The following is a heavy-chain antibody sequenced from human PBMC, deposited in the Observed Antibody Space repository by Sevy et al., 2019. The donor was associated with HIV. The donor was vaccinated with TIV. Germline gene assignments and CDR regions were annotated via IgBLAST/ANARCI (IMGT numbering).Heavy chain of an antibody. CDR1: GITFSTSV. D-gene: IGHD2-2*01. J-gene: IGHJ3*02. Sequence: GGSLRLSCNASGITFSTSVMNWVRQSPDRGLEWVSSISGDTYYTHYADSMRGRFIISRDNAKNSLFLEMNSLTVEDTAVYYCTRASLLGYCSTTRCDYAFDIWGPGTVVTVSS. V-gene: IGHV3-21*01. CDR3: TRASLLGYCSTTRCDYAFDI. CDR2: ISGDTYYT.